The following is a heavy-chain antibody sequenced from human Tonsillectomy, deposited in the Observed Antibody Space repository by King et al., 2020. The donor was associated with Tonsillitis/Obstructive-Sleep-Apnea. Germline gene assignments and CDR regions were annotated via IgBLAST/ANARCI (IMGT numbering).Heavy chain of an antibody. Sequence: QLVQSGAEVKKPGESLKISCKGSGYSFTTYWIGWVRQMPGKGLEWMGIIYPGDSDTIYSPSFQDQVTISAEKSISAAYLQLSSLKASDTAMYYCARHDVMGGYENSYYLDVWGKGTTVTVSS. V-gene: IGHV5-51*01. CDR2: IYPGDSDT. D-gene: IGHD5-12*01. CDR3: ARHDVMGGYENSYYLDV. J-gene: IGHJ6*03. CDR1: GYSFTTYW.